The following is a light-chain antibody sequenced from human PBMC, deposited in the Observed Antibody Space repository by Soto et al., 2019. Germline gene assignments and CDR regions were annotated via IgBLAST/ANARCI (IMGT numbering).Light chain of an antibody. J-gene: IGLJ3*02. V-gene: IGLV1-47*01. CDR2: RNT. CDR1: SSNIGGNY. CDR3: SAWDDNLSVL. Sequence: QSVLTQPPSASGTPGQRVTISCSGSSSNIGGNYVSWYQQLPGTAPKLLIYRNTERPSGVPDRFSGSNSGTSASLAISGLRSEDEAEYYCSAWDDNLSVLFGGGTKLPS.